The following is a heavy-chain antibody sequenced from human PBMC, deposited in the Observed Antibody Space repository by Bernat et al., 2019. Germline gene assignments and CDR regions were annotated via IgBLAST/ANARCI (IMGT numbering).Heavy chain of an antibody. J-gene: IGHJ3*02. CDR3: ARNRYSYGFLDAFDI. CDR1: GFTFSSYA. V-gene: IGHV3-21*01. CDR2: ISISSSYI. Sequence: EVQLLESGGGLVQPGGSLRLSCAASGFTFSSYAMSWVRQAPGKGLEWVSSISISSSYIYYADSVKGRFTISRDNAKNSLYLQMNSLRAEDTAVYYCARNRYSYGFLDAFDIWGQGTMVTVSS. D-gene: IGHD5-18*01.